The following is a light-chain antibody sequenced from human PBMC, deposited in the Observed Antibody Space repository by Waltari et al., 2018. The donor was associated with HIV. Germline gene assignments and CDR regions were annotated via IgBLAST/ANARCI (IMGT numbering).Light chain of an antibody. CDR3: SAYASGYTYV. CDR2: DVS. V-gene: IGLV2-14*03. CDR1: SGDVGVYKY. J-gene: IGLJ1*01. Sequence: QSALTQPAPVSGSPGQSITISCTATSGDVGVYKYVSWYHQHPGTVPRLIIYDVSDRPSGVSSRFSGSKSGNTASLTISGLQGDDEADYFCSAYASGYTYVFGPGTKVTVL.